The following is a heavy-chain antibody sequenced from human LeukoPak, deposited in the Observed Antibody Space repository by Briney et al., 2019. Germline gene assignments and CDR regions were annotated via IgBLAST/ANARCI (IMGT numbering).Heavy chain of an antibody. D-gene: IGHD3-10*01. CDR3: ARHSVEDYYGAGSYLDY. CDR2: IYYSGNT. CDR1: GGSISSYY. V-gene: IGHV4-39*01. Sequence: SETLSLTCTVSGGSISSYYWGWIRQPPGKGLEWIGNIYYSGNTFYNPSLKSRVTISVDTSKNQFSLKLSSVTAADTAVYYCARHSVEDYYGAGSYLDYWGQGTLVTVSS. J-gene: IGHJ4*02.